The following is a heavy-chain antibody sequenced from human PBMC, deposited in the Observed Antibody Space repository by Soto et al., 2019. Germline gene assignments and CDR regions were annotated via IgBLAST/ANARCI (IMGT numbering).Heavy chain of an antibody. D-gene: IGHD5-18*01. V-gene: IGHV4-61*01. CDR1: GGSVNSGSYY. J-gene: IGHJ4*02. CDR3: ARDKSEGYNHLFDY. Sequence: QVQLQEPGPGLVKPSETLSLTCTVSGGSVNSGSYYWSWIRQPPGKGLEWIGYIYYSGSTNYNPSLKSRVTMSVDTSKNQFSLKLSSVTAADTAVYYCARDKSEGYNHLFDYWGQGTLVTVSS. CDR2: IYYSGST.